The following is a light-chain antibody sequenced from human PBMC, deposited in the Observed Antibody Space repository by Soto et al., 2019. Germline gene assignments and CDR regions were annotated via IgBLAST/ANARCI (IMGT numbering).Light chain of an antibody. J-gene: IGKJ1*01. CDR1: QGCGYN. V-gene: IGKV1-27*01. Sequence: DLQRTQSQTSLSVSIRDRVTITCRASQGCGYNLAWYQQKPGKVPKVLIYTASTLHSGFPSRFSGSGSGTEFTLTINSLQPEDVATYFCQKYDSVPWSFGQGNRVEI. CDR2: TAS. CDR3: QKYDSVPWS.